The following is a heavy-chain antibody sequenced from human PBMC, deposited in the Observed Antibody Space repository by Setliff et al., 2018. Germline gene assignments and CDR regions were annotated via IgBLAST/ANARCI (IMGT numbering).Heavy chain of an antibody. V-gene: IGHV3-7*01. CDR3: ARDATYYDFWSDYSPDAFDI. J-gene: IGHJ3*02. CDR2: IKQDGSEK. Sequence: LRLSCAASGFTFSRYWMSWVRQAPGKGLEWVANIKQDGSEKYYVDSVKGRFAISRDNAKNSLYLQMNSLRAEDTAMYYCARDATYYDFWSDYSPDAFDIWGQGTMVTVSS. CDR1: GFTFSRYW. D-gene: IGHD3-3*01.